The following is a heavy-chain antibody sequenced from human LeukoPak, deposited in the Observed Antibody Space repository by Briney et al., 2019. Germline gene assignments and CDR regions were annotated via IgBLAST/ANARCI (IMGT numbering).Heavy chain of an antibody. D-gene: IGHD5-12*01. CDR2: LYYSGST. Sequence: PSETLSLTCTVSGGSVSNGNYYWSWIRQPPGKGLEWIGYLYYSGSTNYNPSLKSRVTMSIDTSKNQFSLKLSSVTAADTAVYYCARDRVGGYDYAYFDLWGRGTLVTVSS. J-gene: IGHJ2*01. V-gene: IGHV4-61*01. CDR1: GGSVSNGNYY. CDR3: ARDRVGGYDYAYFDL.